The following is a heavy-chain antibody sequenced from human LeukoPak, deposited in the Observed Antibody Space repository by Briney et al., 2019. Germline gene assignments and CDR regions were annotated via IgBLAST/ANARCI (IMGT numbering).Heavy chain of an antibody. CDR1: GGPFSSYY. CDR2: IYTSGST. CDR3: ARDFYS. J-gene: IGHJ4*02. V-gene: IGHV4-4*07. Sequence: SETLSLTCTVSGGPFSSYYWSWIRQPAGKGLEWIGLIYTSGSTNYNPSLKSRLTMSVDTSKHQFSLKLSSVTAADTAVYYCARDFYSWGQGTLVTVSS.